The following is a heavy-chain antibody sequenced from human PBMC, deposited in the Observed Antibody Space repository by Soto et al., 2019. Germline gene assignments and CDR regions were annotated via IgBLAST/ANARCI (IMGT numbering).Heavy chain of an antibody. CDR1: GGSFSGYY. Sequence: QVQLQQWGAGLLKPSETLSLTCAVYGGSFSGYYWSWIRQPPGKGLEWMGEINHSGSTNYNPSLKSRVTISVDTSKHQFSLKLSSVTAADTAVYYCAREGYCSGGSCYSRTLDYWGQGTLVTFS. J-gene: IGHJ4*02. D-gene: IGHD2-15*01. V-gene: IGHV4-34*01. CDR3: AREGYCSGGSCYSRTLDY. CDR2: INHSGST.